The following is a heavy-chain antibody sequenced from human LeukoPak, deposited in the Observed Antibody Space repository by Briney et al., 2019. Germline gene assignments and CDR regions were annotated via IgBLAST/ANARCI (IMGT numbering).Heavy chain of an antibody. V-gene: IGHV3-23*01. J-gene: IGHJ4*02. D-gene: IGHD5-24*01. Sequence: GGSLRLSCAASGFTFSSYAMSWVRQAQGKGLEWVSAISGSGGSTYYADSVKGRFTISRDNSKNTLYLQMNSLRAEDTAVYYCAKFRDGYNYYFDYWGQGTLVTVSS. CDR2: ISGSGGST. CDR1: GFTFSSYA. CDR3: AKFRDGYNYYFDY.